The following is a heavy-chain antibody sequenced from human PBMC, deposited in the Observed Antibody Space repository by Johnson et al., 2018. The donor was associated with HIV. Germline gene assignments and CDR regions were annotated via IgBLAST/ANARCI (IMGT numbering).Heavy chain of an antibody. V-gene: IGHV3-7*04. CDR1: GFSFSNYW. CDR3: AGGRGALDI. J-gene: IGHJ3*02. CDR2: IKQAGSEK. Sequence: VQLVESGGGLVQPGGSLRLSCAASGFSFSNYWMTWVRQAPGKGLEWVANIKQAGSEKYYVDSGKDRLTISSDNGKNSMYLQMNSLRAEDTAVYYGAGGRGALDIWGQGTVVTISS.